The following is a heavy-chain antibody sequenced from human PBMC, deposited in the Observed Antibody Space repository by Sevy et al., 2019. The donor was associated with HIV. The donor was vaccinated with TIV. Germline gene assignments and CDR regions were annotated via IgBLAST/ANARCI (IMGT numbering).Heavy chain of an antibody. Sequence: ASVKVSCRASGYTFTSYHMHWVRQAPGQGLEWMGIINPSGGSTNYAQKLQGRVTMTRDKSTSTVYMELSSLKFVDTAVYFCARGYGSLDYWGPGTLVTVSS. CDR2: INPSGGST. CDR1: GYTFTSYH. V-gene: IGHV1-46*01. D-gene: IGHD2-15*01. J-gene: IGHJ4*02. CDR3: ARGYGSLDY.